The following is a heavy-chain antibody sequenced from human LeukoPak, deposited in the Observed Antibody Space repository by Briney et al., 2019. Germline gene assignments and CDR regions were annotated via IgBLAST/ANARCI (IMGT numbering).Heavy chain of an antibody. CDR1: GFTFSSYS. D-gene: IGHD3-10*01. V-gene: IGHV3-21*01. CDR3: ARGFYYGSGSYERGSFDY. Sequence: GGSLRLSCAASGFTFSSYSMIWVRQAPGKGLEWVSSISSSSSYIYYADSVKGRFTISRDNAKNSLYLQMNSLRAEDTAVYYCARGFYYGSGSYERGSFDYWGQGTLVTVSS. CDR2: ISSSSSYI. J-gene: IGHJ4*02.